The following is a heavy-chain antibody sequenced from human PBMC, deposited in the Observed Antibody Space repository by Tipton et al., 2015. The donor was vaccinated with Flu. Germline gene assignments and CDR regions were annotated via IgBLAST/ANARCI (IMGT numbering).Heavy chain of an antibody. CDR3: ARDPSLGMPDYFDY. J-gene: IGHJ4*02. CDR2: AFYRGSP. V-gene: IGHV4-39*07. Sequence: TLSLTCTVSGGSISSRTDYWVWIRQPPGKRLEWIGSAFYRGSPTRNPSLKSRVTVSVDPSMSQFSLRLTSVTAADTAVYYCARDPSLGMPDYFDYWGQGILVTASS. D-gene: IGHD2-2*01. CDR1: GGSISSRTDY.